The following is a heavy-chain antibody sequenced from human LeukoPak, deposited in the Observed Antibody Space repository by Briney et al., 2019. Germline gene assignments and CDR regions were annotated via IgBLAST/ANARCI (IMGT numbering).Heavy chain of an antibody. CDR2: ITHREST. Sequence: ETPSITCTVYGGSLSDYFWSWIRQPPGKGLEWIGDITHRESTNYNPSLSSRVIISVDTSKNQFSLRVKSVTAADTAVYYCARDFQYYYGSGSSYNWFDPWGQGTLVTVSS. V-gene: IGHV4-34*01. J-gene: IGHJ5*02. CDR1: GGSLSDYF. D-gene: IGHD3-10*01. CDR3: ARDFQYYYGSGSSYNWFDP.